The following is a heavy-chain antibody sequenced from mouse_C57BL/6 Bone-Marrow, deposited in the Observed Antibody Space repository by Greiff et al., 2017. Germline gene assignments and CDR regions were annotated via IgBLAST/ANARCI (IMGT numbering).Heavy chain of an antibody. CDR3: AKKEPDSSGAMDY. Sequence: QVQLQQSGPGLVQPSQSLSITCPVSGFSLTSYGVHWVRQPPGKGLEWLGVIWSGGSTDYNAAFISRLSISKDNSKSQVFFKMNSLQADDTAIYYCAKKEPDSSGAMDYWGQGTSVTVSS. CDR1: GFSLTSYG. V-gene: IGHV2-4*01. D-gene: IGHD3-2*02. J-gene: IGHJ4*01. CDR2: IWSGGST.